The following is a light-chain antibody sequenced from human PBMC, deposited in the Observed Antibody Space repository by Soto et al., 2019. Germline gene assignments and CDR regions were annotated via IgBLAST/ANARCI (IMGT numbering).Light chain of an antibody. V-gene: IGLV2-14*01. CDR2: EVS. J-gene: IGLJ2*01. CDR1: RSDGGCYNY. CDR3: RSYTSISPNVV. Sequence: QSALTPPASGSGYPGQSITISCTGTRSDGGCYNYVSWYQQQPGKAPKLMIYEVSNRPSGFSNRFSASKSCNTASLTISGLQSEDDAHYYCRSYTSISPNVVFGGVTKLPDL.